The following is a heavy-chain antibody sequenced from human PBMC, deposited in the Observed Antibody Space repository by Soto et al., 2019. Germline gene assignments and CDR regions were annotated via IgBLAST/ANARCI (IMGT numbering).Heavy chain of an antibody. D-gene: IGHD3-10*01. CDR3: AKAGDGTGYYGMDV. Sequence: EVQLLESGGGLVQPGGSLRLSCAASGFTFSSYAMSWVRQAPGKGLEWVSAISGSGGSTYYADSVKGRFTISRDNSKNTLYLQMNSLRAEEATVYYCAKAGDGTGYYGMDVWGQGTTVTVSS. V-gene: IGHV3-23*01. CDR1: GFTFSSYA. CDR2: ISGSGGST. J-gene: IGHJ6*02.